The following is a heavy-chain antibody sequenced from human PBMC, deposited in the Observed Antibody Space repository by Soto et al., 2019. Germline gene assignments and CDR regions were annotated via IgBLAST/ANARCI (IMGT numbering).Heavy chain of an antibody. CDR1: GFTFSSYW. V-gene: IGHV3-7*01. J-gene: IGHJ5*02. Sequence: PGGSLRLSCAASGFTFSSYWMSWVRQAPGKGLEWVANIKQDGSEKYYVDSVKGRFTISRDNAKNSLYLQMNSLRAEDTAVYYCARVQYDFWSGTNWFDPWGQGTLVTVSS. CDR2: IKQDGSEK. D-gene: IGHD3-3*01. CDR3: ARVQYDFWSGTNWFDP.